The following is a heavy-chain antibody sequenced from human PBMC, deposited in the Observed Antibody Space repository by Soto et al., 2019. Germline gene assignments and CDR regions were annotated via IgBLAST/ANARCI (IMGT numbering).Heavy chain of an antibody. D-gene: IGHD3-22*01. CDR2: IYNSGSA. CDR3: ARDSYDPTGYYSALQY. V-gene: IGHV4-31*03. J-gene: IGHJ4*02. Sequence: SGPLSLTCTVFSGSISSGGYSLTWIRQHPGKGLEWIGYIYNSGSAYYNPSLRSRLTISIDTSKTKFSLRLSSVTAADTAVYYCARDSYDPTGYYSALQYWGQGTPVTVS. CDR1: SGSISSGGYS.